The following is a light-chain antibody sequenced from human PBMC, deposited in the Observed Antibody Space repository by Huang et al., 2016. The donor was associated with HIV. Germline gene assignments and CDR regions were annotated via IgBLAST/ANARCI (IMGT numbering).Light chain of an antibody. CDR3: QQGYSTPGT. V-gene: IGKV1-39*01. J-gene: IGKJ1*01. CDR2: IIS. Sequence: DIQMTQSPSSLSASVGDRVTITCRASQSISSYLNWYQQKPGKAPKLLISIISTLQSGVPSRFSGSGSGTNFILTISSLQPEDFATYYCQQGYSTPGTFGQGTKVEIK. CDR1: QSISSY.